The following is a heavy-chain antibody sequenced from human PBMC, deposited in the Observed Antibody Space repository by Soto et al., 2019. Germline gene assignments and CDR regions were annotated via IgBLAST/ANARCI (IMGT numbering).Heavy chain of an antibody. CDR1: GYTLTELS. J-gene: IGHJ5*02. Sequence: ASVKVSCKVCGYTLTELSMHWVRQAPGKGLEWMGGFDPEDGETIYAQKFQGRVTMTEDTSTDTAYMELSSLRSEDTAVYYCATSTNVLRYFDWPSWGQGTLVTVSS. CDR3: ATSTNVLRYFDWPS. D-gene: IGHD3-9*01. V-gene: IGHV1-24*01. CDR2: FDPEDGET.